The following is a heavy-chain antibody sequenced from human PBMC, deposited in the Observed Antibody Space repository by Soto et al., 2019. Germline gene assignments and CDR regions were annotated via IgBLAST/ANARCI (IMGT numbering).Heavy chain of an antibody. CDR1: GFTFDDYA. CDR3: AKDRLQGYSYGPGYFDL. D-gene: IGHD5-18*01. Sequence: EVQLVESGGGLVQPGRSLRLSCAASGFTFDDYAMHWVRQAPGKGLEWVSGISWNSGSIGYADSVKGRFTISRDNAKNSLYLQMNSLRAEDTALYYCAKDRLQGYSYGPGYFDLCGRGTLVTVSS. CDR2: ISWNSGSI. V-gene: IGHV3-9*01. J-gene: IGHJ2*01.